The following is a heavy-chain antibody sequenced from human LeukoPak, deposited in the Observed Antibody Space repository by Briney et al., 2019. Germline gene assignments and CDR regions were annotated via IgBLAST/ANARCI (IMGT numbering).Heavy chain of an antibody. V-gene: IGHV3-23*01. J-gene: IGHJ4*02. CDR3: AKGSLGSWYYFDY. CDR1: GFPFSSYA. D-gene: IGHD6-13*01. Sequence: GGSLRLSCAASGFPFSSYAMSWVRQAPGKGLEWVSAITSSGGSTYYADSVKGRFTISRDNSKNTLYLQMNSLRAEDTAVYYCAKGSLGSWYYFDYWGQGTLVTVSS. CDR2: ITSSGGST.